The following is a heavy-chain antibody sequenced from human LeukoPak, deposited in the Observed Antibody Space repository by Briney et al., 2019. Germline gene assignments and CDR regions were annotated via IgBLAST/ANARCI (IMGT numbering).Heavy chain of an antibody. J-gene: IGHJ4*02. Sequence: PGGSLRLSCAASGFTFSSYAMSWVRQAPGKGLEWVSAISGSGGSTYYADSVKGRFTISRDNSKNTLYLQMNSLRAEDTAVYYCAKMAPLTTVVTPAFLGYYFDYWGQGTLVTVSS. V-gene: IGHV3-23*01. D-gene: IGHD4-23*01. CDR1: GFTFSSYA. CDR3: AKMAPLTTVVTPAFLGYYFDY. CDR2: ISGSGGST.